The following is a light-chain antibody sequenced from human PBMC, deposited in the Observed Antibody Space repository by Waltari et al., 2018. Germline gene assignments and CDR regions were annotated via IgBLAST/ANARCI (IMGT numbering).Light chain of an antibody. CDR3: QTWDSGTVV. CDR1: SGHNSYA. CDR2: LNSDGSH. J-gene: IGLJ2*01. V-gene: IGLV4-69*01. Sequence: QLVLTQSHSASASLGASVKLTCTLSSGHNSYAIAWHQQQPEKGPRYLMKLNSDGSHSKGDWIPDRFSGSSSGAERYLTISSLQSEDEADYCCQTWDSGTVVFGGGTKLTVL.